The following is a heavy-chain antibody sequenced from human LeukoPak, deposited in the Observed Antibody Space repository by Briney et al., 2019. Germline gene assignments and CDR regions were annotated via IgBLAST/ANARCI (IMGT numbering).Heavy chain of an antibody. V-gene: IGHV4-4*07. D-gene: IGHD2-21*02. CDR3: ARVPARRVVTTPTYFDY. J-gene: IGHJ4*02. CDR1: GGSISSYY. CDR2: IYTSGST. Sequence: LSETLSLTCTVSGGSISSYYWSWIRQPAGKGLEWIGRIYTSGSTNYNPSLKSRVTISVDTSKNQFSLKLNSVTAADTAVYYCARVPARRVVTTPTYFDYWGQETLVTVSS.